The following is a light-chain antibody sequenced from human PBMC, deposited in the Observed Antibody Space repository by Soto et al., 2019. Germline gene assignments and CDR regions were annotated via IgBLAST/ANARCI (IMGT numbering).Light chain of an antibody. CDR2: GAS. Sequence: EIVLTQSPGTLSLSPGERATLSCRASQSVSSNSLAWYQQKPGQAPRLLIYGASSRATGIPARFSGSGSGTEFTLTISSLQSEDFAVYYCQQYNNWPPVTFGQGTKVDIK. V-gene: IGKV3D-15*01. CDR3: QQYNNWPPVT. J-gene: IGKJ1*01. CDR1: QSVSSN.